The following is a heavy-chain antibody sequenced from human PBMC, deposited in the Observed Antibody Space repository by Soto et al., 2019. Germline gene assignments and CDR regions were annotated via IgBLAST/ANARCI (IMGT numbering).Heavy chain of an antibody. CDR1: GFIFTKNA. J-gene: IGHJ3*02. Sequence: RRLSCEASGFIFTKNAMSWVRQAPGKGLEWLSGISGTAGRTYYADSVKGRITISRDTSKNTVYLQMNSLRAEDTAIYYCAGRTVTSSWTLDIWGQGTMVTVSS. V-gene: IGHV3-23*01. CDR2: ISGTAGRT. D-gene: IGHD4-17*01. CDR3: AGRTVTSSWTLDI.